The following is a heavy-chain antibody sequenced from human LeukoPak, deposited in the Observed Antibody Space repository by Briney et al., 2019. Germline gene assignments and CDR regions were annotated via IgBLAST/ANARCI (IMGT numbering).Heavy chain of an antibody. V-gene: IGHV2-5*02. Sequence: SGPTLVKPTQTLTLTCTFSGFSLSTSGVGVGWIRQPPGKALEWLALIYWDDDNRYSPSLKSRLTITKDTSKNQVVLTMTNMDPVDTATYYCAQAQGFHDSSGYHLYYFDYWGQGTLVTVSS. CDR1: GFSLSTSGVG. CDR3: AQAQGFHDSSGYHLYYFDY. D-gene: IGHD3-22*01. CDR2: IYWDDDN. J-gene: IGHJ4*02.